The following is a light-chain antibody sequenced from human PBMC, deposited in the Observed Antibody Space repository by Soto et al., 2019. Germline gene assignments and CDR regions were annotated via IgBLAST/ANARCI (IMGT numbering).Light chain of an antibody. V-gene: IGKV3-11*01. J-gene: IGKJ1*01. CDR1: QSVSSY. Sequence: EIVLTQSPATLSLSPGERATLSCRASQSVSSYLAWYQQKPGQAPRLLIYDASNRATGIPARFSGSGSGTDFTLTISRLEPEDFAVYYCQQYNSSPLTFGQGTKVDIK. CDR3: QQYNSSPLT. CDR2: DAS.